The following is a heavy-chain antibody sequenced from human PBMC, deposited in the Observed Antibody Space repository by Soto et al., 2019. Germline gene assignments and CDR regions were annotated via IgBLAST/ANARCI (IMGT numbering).Heavy chain of an antibody. Sequence: GRSLRLSCAASGFTFSSYAMSWVRQAPGKGLEWVSAISGSGGSTYYADSVKGRFTISRDNSKNTLYLQMNSLRAEDTAVYYCASPIVVVVAATIAFDYWGQGTLVTVSS. J-gene: IGHJ4*02. CDR2: ISGSGGST. CDR3: ASPIVVVVAATIAFDY. CDR1: GFTFSSYA. V-gene: IGHV3-23*01. D-gene: IGHD2-15*01.